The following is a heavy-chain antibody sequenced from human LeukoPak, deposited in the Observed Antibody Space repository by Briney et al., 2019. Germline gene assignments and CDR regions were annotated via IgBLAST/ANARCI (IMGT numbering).Heavy chain of an antibody. CDR2: IYYSGST. CDR3: ARVSGTTDNWFDP. Sequence: SEALSLTCTVSGASVSSGSYYWSWIRQPPGKGLEWIGYIYYSGSTNYNPSLKSRVTISVDTSKNQFSLKLSSVTAADTAVYYCARVSGTTDNWFDPWGQGTLVTVSS. V-gene: IGHV4-61*01. D-gene: IGHD1-26*01. CDR1: GASVSSGSYY. J-gene: IGHJ5*02.